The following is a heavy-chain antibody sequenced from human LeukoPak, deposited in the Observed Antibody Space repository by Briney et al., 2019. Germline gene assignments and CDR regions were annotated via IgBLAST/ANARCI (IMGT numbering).Heavy chain of an antibody. D-gene: IGHD3-3*01. CDR3: AILEWPRYYYYMDV. Sequence: GGSLRLSCAAPGFTFSSYSMNWVRQAPGKGLEWVSSISSSSSYIYYADSVKGRFTISRDNAKNSLYLQMNSLRAEDTAVYYCAILEWPRYYYYMDVWGKGTAVTVSS. J-gene: IGHJ6*03. CDR1: GFTFSSYS. V-gene: IGHV3-21*01. CDR2: ISSSSSYI.